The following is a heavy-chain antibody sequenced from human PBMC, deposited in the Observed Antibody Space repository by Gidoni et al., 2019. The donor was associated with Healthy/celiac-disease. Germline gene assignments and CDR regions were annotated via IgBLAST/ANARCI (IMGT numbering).Heavy chain of an antibody. CDR3: AKDPRALYYYDSSGYYGDYDY. V-gene: IGHV3-30*18. D-gene: IGHD3-22*01. J-gene: IGHJ4*02. CDR2: YDGSNK. Sequence: YDGSNKYYADSVKGRFTISRDNSKNTLYLQMNSLRAEDTAVYYCAKDPRALYYYDSSGYYGDYDYWGQGTLVTVSS.